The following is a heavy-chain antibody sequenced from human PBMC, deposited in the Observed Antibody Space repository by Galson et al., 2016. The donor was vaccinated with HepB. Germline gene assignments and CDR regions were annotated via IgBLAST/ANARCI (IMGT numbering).Heavy chain of an antibody. D-gene: IGHD3-9*01. V-gene: IGHV3-49*03. Sequence: SLRLSCAASGFTFSDYYINWFRQAPGRGLEWVGFIRNKAKGGTTGCAASVKGRFTISRDDSKNIAYLQMNSLETEDTAVYYCTRGLGVHSADIFLIGFDGWGQGTMVTVSS. CDR3: TRGLGVHSADIFLIGFDG. CDR1: GFTFSDYY. J-gene: IGHJ3*01. CDR2: IRNKAKGGTT.